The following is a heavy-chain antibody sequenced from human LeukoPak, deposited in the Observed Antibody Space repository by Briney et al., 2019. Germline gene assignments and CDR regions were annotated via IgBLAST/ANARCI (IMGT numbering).Heavy chain of an antibody. Sequence: GGSLRLSCAASGFTFSSYGMHWVRQAPGKGLEWVAFIRYDGSNKYYADSVKGRFTISRDNSKNALYLQMNSLRAEDTAVYYCAKAPLVGRFLEWLLLDFWGQGTLVTVSS. J-gene: IGHJ4*02. CDR3: AKAPLVGRFLEWLLLDF. V-gene: IGHV3-30*02. D-gene: IGHD3-3*01. CDR2: IRYDGSNK. CDR1: GFTFSSYG.